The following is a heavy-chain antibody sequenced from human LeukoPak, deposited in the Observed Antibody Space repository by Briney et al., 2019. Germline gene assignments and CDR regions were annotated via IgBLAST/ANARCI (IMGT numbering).Heavy chain of an antibody. J-gene: IGHJ2*01. D-gene: IGHD5-24*01. CDR1: GFNFDDYA. Sequence: GGSLRLSCAVSGFNFDDYAMHWVRQAPGRGLEWVSGINWKTGNGIYADSVKGRLTISRDNAKNSLYLQMSSLRAEDTALYYCTRRAARWQFDLWGRGTLFTVSS. CDR2: INWKTGNG. CDR3: TRRAARWQFDL. V-gene: IGHV3-9*01.